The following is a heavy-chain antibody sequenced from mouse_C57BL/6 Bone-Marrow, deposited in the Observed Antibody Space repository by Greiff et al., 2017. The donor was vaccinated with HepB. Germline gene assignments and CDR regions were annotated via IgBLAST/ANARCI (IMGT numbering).Heavy chain of an antibody. D-gene: IGHD3-2*02. CDR3: ARQGDSSGLFDD. CDR1: GFTFSSYG. J-gene: IGHJ2*01. CDR2: ISSGGSYT. V-gene: IGHV5-6*01. Sequence: EVQLVESGGDLVKPGGSLKLSCAASGFTFSSYGMSWVRQTPDKRLEWVATISSGGSYTYYPDSVKGRFTISRDNAKNTLYLQMSSLKSEDTAMYYCARQGDSSGLFDDWGQGTTLTVSS.